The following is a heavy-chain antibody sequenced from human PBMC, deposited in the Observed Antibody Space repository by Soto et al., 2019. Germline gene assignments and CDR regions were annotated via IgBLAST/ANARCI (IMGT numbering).Heavy chain of an antibody. CDR3: YYAPNYTCQLYRY. V-gene: IGHV1-69*01. J-gene: IGHJ4*02. D-gene: IGHD3-3*01. CDR2: IVPMNGSP. CDR1: GGGFYSSA. Sequence: SSVKVSCKAAGGGFYSSAINWVRQAPGQGLEWMGGIVPMNGSPKYAQEFLGRVTIAADASATTAYMDLSGLKSEDTAVYYCYYAPNYTCQLYRYWRRGSQVTVSS.